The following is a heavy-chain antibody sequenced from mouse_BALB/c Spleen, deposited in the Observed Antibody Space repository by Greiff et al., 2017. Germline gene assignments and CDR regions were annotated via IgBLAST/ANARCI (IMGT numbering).Heavy chain of an antibody. Sequence: EVKLVESGGGLVQPGGSRKLSCAASGFTFSSFGMHWVRQAPEKGLEWVAYISSGSSTIYYADTVKGRFTISRDNAKNTLYLQMSSLKSEDTAMYYCASAGFIPNWYFDVWGAGTTVTVSS. D-gene: IGHD1-1*01. CDR3: ASAGFIPNWYFDV. V-gene: IGHV5-17*02. CDR2: ISSGSSTI. J-gene: IGHJ1*01. CDR1: GFTFSSFG.